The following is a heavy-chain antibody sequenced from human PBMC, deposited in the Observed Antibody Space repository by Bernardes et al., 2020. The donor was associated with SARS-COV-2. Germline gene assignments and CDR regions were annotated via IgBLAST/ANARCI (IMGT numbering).Heavy chain of an antibody. V-gene: IGHV1-69*04. CDR2: IIPILGIA. J-gene: IGHJ1*01. CDR1: GGTFSSYT. D-gene: IGHD3-22*01. Sequence: SVKVSCKASGGTFSSYTISWVRQAPGQGLEWMGRIIPILGIANYAQKFQGRVTITADKSTSTAYMELSSLRSEDTAVYYCARDSPYYYDSSGYYQGRAFQHWGQGTLVTVSS. CDR3: ARDSPYYYDSSGYYQGRAFQH.